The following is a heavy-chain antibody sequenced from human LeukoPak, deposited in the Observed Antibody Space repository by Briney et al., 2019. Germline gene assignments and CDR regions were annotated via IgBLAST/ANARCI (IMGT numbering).Heavy chain of an antibody. J-gene: IGHJ5*02. D-gene: IGHD5-12*01. V-gene: IGHV3-48*03. Sequence: GGSLRLSCAASGFTFSSYEMNWVRQAPGKGLEWVSYISSSGSTIYYADSVKGRFTISRDNSKNTLYLQMNSLRAEDTAVYYCAKKNDYRWFDPWGQGTLVTVSS. CDR3: AKKNDYRWFDP. CDR2: ISSSGSTI. CDR1: GFTFSSYE.